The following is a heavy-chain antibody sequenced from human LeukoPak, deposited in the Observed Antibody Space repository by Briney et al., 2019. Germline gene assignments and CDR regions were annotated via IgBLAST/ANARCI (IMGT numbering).Heavy chain of an antibody. D-gene: IGHD6-19*01. J-gene: IGHJ6*03. CDR1: GFTFSSYW. CDR3: ARTAVAGTNYYYYMDV. Sequence: PGGSLRLSCAASGFTFSSYWMSWVRQAPGKGLEWVANIKQDGSEKYYVDSVKGRFTISRDNAKNSLYLQMNSLRAEDTALYYCARTAVAGTNYYYYMDVWGKGTTVTVS. V-gene: IGHV3-7*03. CDR2: IKQDGSEK.